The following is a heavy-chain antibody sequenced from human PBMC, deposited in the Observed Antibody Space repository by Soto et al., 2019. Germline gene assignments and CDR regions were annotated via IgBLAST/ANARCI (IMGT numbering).Heavy chain of an antibody. V-gene: IGHV3-64*01. CDR3: ARDPLAVAGSGYYYYMDV. CDR2: ISSNGGST. Sequence: PGGSLRLSCAASGFTFSSYAMHWVRQAPGKGLEYVSAISSNGGSTYYANSVKGRFTISRDNSKNTLYLQMGSLRAEDMAVYYCARDPLAVAGSGYYYYMDVWGKGTTVTVSS. J-gene: IGHJ6*03. D-gene: IGHD6-19*01. CDR1: GFTFSSYA.